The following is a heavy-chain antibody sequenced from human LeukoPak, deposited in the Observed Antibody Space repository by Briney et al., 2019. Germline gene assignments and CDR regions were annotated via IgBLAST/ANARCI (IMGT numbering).Heavy chain of an antibody. CDR1: GYSISSGYY. Sequence: PSETLSLTCAVSGYSISSGYYWGWIRQPPGKGLEWIGSIYHSGSTYYNPSLKSRVTISVDTSKNQFSLKLSSVTAADTAVYYCAGGRDFWSGYQHAFDIWGQGTMVTVSS. V-gene: IGHV4-38-2*01. CDR3: AGGRDFWSGYQHAFDI. D-gene: IGHD3-3*01. J-gene: IGHJ3*02. CDR2: IYHSGST.